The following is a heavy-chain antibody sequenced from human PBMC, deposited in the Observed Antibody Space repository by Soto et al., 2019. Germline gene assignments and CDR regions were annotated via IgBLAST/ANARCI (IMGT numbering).Heavy chain of an antibody. Sequence: ASVKVSCKASGYSFINYYTHWVRRAPGQGFEWMGRISPKSGVTDYAQKCQGRVSLTWDTSLNTAYMELSRLMSEDTAVYYCARPPGYISDWYYFDLWGQGTQVTVS. CDR2: ISPKSGVT. CDR3: ARPPGYISDWYYFDL. J-gene: IGHJ4*02. V-gene: IGHV1-2*02. D-gene: IGHD3-9*01. CDR1: GYSFINYY.